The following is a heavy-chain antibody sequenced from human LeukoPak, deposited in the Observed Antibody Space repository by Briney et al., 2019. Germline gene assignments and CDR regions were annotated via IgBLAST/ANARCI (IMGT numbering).Heavy chain of an antibody. Sequence: SETLSLTCTVSGGSVSSYYWSWIRQPLGKGLEWIGYIYYSGSTNYNPSLKSRVTISVDTSKNQFSLKLSSVTAADTAVYYCARARARATVTTSLFDYWGQGTLVTVSS. CDR1: GGSVSSYY. V-gene: IGHV4-59*02. D-gene: IGHD4-17*01. CDR2: IYYSGST. CDR3: ARARARATVTTSLFDY. J-gene: IGHJ4*02.